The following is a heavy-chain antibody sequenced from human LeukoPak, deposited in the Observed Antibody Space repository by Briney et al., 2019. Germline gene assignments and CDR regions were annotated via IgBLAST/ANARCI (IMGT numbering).Heavy chain of an antibody. V-gene: IGHV3-66*01. Sequence: GSLRLSCAASGVTVSSNYMSWVRQAPGKGLEWVSVTYSGGSTYYADSVKGRFTISRDNSKNTLYLQMNSLRAEDTVVYYCARLVVTATHIDYWGQGTLVTVSS. D-gene: IGHD2-15*01. CDR3: ARLVVTATHIDY. CDR2: TYSGGST. J-gene: IGHJ4*02. CDR1: GVTVSSNY.